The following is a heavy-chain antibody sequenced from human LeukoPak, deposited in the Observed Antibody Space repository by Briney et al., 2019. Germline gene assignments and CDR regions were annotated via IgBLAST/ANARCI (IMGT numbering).Heavy chain of an antibody. V-gene: IGHV1-2*02. D-gene: IGHD2-2*01. Sequence: ASVKVSCKASGYTFTGYYMHWVRQAPGQGLEWVGWINPNSGGTNYAQKFQGRVTMTRDTSISTAYMELSRLRSDDTAVYYCARQVIVVPAAPFDYWGQGTLVTVSS. J-gene: IGHJ4*02. CDR1: GYTFTGYY. CDR2: INPNSGGT. CDR3: ARQVIVVPAAPFDY.